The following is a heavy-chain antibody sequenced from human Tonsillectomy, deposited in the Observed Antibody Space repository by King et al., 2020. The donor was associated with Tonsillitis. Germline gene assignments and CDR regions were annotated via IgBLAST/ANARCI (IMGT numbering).Heavy chain of an antibody. Sequence: QLVQSGGGLVQPGGSLRLSCSASGFTFSDYAMHWVRQAPGKGLECVSAINDNGGITYHADSVKGRFSISRDNSKNTLYLQMSSLTPEDTAVYYCSTTAYWGQGPLVTVSS. CDR3: STTAY. CDR1: GFTFSDYA. D-gene: IGHD1-26*01. CDR2: INDNGGIT. J-gene: IGHJ4*02. V-gene: IGHV3-64D*06.